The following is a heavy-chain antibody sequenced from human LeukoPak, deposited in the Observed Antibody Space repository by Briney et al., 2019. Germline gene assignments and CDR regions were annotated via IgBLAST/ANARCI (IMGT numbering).Heavy chain of an antibody. Sequence: GGSLRLSCAASGFTFSSYAMSWVRQAPGKGLEWVSAISGSGGSTYYADSVKGRFTISRDNSKDTLYLQMNSLRAEDTAVYYCAVVVVPAAQFPFDYWGQGTLVTVSS. V-gene: IGHV3-23*01. CDR3: AVVVVPAAQFPFDY. CDR2: ISGSGGST. J-gene: IGHJ4*02. CDR1: GFTFSSYA. D-gene: IGHD2-2*01.